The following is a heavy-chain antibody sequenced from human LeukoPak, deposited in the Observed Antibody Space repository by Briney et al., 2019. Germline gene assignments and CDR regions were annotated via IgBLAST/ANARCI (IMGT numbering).Heavy chain of an antibody. CDR1: GGSITSYY. CDR2: MYYSGTT. V-gene: IGHV4-59*08. Sequence: SETLSLTCTVSGGSITSYYRSWIRQSPGKGLEWIGFMYYSGTTNYNPSLKSRVTISLGMSKNQFSLKLSSVTAADTAVYYCARGYPGFDFWGQGTMVTVSS. D-gene: IGHD1-1*01. J-gene: IGHJ3*01. CDR3: ARGYPGFDF.